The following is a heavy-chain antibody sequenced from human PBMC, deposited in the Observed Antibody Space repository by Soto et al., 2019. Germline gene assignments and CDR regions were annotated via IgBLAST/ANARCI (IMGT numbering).Heavy chain of an antibody. CDR1: GYSFTSFW. D-gene: IGHD3-16*01. V-gene: IGHV5-51*01. CDR2: IYPGDSDT. Sequence: EVQLVQSGAEVKKSGESLKISCKGSGYSFTSFWIAWVRQMPGKGLEWMGIIYPGDSDTRYSPSFEGQVSISADKSISTAYLQWSSLKASDTAIYYCARHRGFNYDYEILDYWGQGTLVTVSS. J-gene: IGHJ4*02. CDR3: ARHRGFNYDYEILDY.